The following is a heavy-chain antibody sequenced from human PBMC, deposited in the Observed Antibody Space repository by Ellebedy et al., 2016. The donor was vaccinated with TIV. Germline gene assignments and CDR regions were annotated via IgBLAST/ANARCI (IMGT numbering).Heavy chain of an antibody. CDR3: ARDGYSSGWYNWFDP. CDR1: RGTFSSYA. V-gene: IGHV1-69*13. D-gene: IGHD6-19*01. J-gene: IGHJ5*02. Sequence: SVKVSXKASRGTFSSYAISWVRQAPGQGLEWMGGIIPIFGTANYAQKFQGRVTITADESTSTAYMELSSLRSEDTAVYYCARDGYSSGWYNWFDPWGQGTLVTVSS. CDR2: IIPIFGTA.